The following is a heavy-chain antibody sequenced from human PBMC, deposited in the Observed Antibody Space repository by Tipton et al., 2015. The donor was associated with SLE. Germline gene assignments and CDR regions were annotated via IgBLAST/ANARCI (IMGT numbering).Heavy chain of an antibody. CDR1: GGSITTYY. Sequence: TLSLTCAVSGGSITTYYCRWIRQSPGKGLEWIGCFYYSGSTKYNPSLNSRVTMSVDTSKNHFSVKLSSVTAADTAIYYCARGWSGYSSSYFDLWGRGTLVTVSS. V-gene: IGHV4-59*01. D-gene: IGHD3-3*01. CDR2: FYYSGST. CDR3: ARGWSGYSSSYFDL. J-gene: IGHJ2*01.